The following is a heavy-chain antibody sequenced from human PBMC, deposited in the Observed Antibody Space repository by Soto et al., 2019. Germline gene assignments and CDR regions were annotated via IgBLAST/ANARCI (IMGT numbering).Heavy chain of an antibody. CDR1: GFTFSSYG. CDR2: IWYDGSNK. CDR3: ARELAGPSPYYYYGMDV. Sequence: HPGGSLRLSCAASGFTFSSYGMHWVRQAPGKGLEWVAVIWYDGSNKYYADSVKGRFTISRDNSKNTLYLQMNSLRAEDTAVYYCARELAGPSPYYYYGMDVWGQGTTVTVSS. J-gene: IGHJ6*02. V-gene: IGHV3-33*01. D-gene: IGHD6-19*01.